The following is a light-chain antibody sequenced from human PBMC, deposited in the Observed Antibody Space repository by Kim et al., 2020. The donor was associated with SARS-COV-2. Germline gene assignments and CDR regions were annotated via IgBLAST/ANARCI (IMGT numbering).Light chain of an antibody. J-gene: IGKJ2*01. V-gene: IGKV1-9*01. CDR2: EVS. CDR3: QQFHNYPYT. Sequence: SASVGATFTITCRASQGIYTYLAWFLQEPGRAPKLLIYEVSTLRGGVPSRFSGSGSGRDFTLTISSLQPEDFATYYCQQFHNYPYTFGQGTKLEI. CDR1: QGIYTY.